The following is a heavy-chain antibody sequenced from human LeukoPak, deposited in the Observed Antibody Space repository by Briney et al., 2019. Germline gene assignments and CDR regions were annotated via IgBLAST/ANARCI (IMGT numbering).Heavy chain of an antibody. Sequence: GGSLRLSCAASGFTFSSYSMNWVRQAPGKGLEWVSSISSSSSYIYYADSVKGRFTISRDNAKNSLYLQMNSLRAEDTAVYYCAREGLIFGVLEENYMDVWGKGTTVTVSS. D-gene: IGHD3-3*01. CDR1: GFTFSSYS. J-gene: IGHJ6*03. V-gene: IGHV3-21*01. CDR3: AREGLIFGVLEENYMDV. CDR2: ISSSSSYI.